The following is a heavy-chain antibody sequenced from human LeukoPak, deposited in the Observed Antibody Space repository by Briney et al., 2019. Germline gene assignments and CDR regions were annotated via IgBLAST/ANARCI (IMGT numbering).Heavy chain of an antibody. CDR2: ISSSSSYI. CDR3: ARVEYDILTGFPLFDY. J-gene: IGHJ4*02. CDR1: GFTFSSYS. V-gene: IGHV3-21*05. D-gene: IGHD3-9*01. Sequence: PGGSLRLSCAASGFTFSSYSMNWVRQASGKGLEWVSYISSSSSYIYYADSVKGRFTISRDNAKNSLYLQMNSLRAEDTAVYYCARVEYDILTGFPLFDYWGQGTLVTVSS.